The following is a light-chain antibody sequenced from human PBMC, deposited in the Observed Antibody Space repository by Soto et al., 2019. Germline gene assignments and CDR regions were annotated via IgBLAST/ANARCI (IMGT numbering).Light chain of an antibody. CDR1: SSNIGSNS. Sequence: QSVLTQPPSASGTPGQRVTISCSGSSSNIGSNSVNWYQQLPGTAPKLLIYNDNRRPSGVPDRFSGSKSGTSASLVISGLQSEDEADYYCAAWDDSLNGPLFGGGTKLTVL. J-gene: IGLJ2*01. CDR2: NDN. V-gene: IGLV1-44*01. CDR3: AAWDDSLNGPL.